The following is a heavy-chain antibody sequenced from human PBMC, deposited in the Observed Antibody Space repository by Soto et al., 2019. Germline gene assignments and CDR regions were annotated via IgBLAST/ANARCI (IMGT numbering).Heavy chain of an antibody. CDR2: ISFDGSHK. CDR3: AYGMGYGSSYGVDV. CDR1: GFTFSSYA. Sequence: GGSLRLSCAASGFTFSSYAMHWVRQAPGKGLEWVAVISFDGSHKYYADSVKGRFTISRDNSKNTLYVQVNSLRDEDTAVYYCAYGMGYGSSYGVDVWGQGTTVTVS. J-gene: IGHJ6*02. V-gene: IGHV3-30*03. D-gene: IGHD6-6*01.